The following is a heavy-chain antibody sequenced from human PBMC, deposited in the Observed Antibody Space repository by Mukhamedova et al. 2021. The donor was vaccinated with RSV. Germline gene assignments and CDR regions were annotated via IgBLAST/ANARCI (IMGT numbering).Heavy chain of an antibody. J-gene: IGHJ5*02. V-gene: IGHV3-48*03. D-gene: IGHD6-13*01. Sequence: FSNYEMNWVRQAPGKGLEWVSHISGSGSTIYYADSVKGRFTISRDNAKNSLYLQMNSLRAEDSAIYYCAREVRMATAGTGNWFEP. CDR3: AREVRMATAGTGNWFEP. CDR1: FSNYE. CDR2: ISGSGSTI.